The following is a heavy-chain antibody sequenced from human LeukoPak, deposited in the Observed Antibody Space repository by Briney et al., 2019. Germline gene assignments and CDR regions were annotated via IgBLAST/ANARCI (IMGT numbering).Heavy chain of an antibody. D-gene: IGHD3-10*01. CDR1: GFTFSAYS. Sequence: GGSLRLSCAASGFTFSAYSMTWVRQAPGKGLEWVSYINSGGGTIYYADSVKGRFTISRDNARNSLSLQMNSLRDEDTAVYYCARATNSGSGLTRNFDYWGQGTLVTVSS. CDR3: ARATNSGSGLTRNFDY. CDR2: INSGGGTI. V-gene: IGHV3-48*02. J-gene: IGHJ4*02.